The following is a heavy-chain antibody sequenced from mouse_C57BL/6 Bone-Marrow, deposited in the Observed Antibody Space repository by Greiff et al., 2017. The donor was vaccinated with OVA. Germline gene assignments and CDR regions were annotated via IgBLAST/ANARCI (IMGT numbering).Heavy chain of an antibody. V-gene: IGHV1-64*01. D-gene: IGHD1-1*02. CDR3: ARGNYGPFAY. J-gene: IGHJ3*01. CDR2: IRPYSGST. CDR1: GYTFTSYW. Sequence: QVQLLQPGAELVKPGASVKLSCKASGYTFTSYWMHWVKQSPGQGLEWIGMIRPYSGSTNYNEKFKSKATLTVDNSASTAYKKLSSLTSADSAVYYCARGNYGPFAYWGQGTLVTVSA.